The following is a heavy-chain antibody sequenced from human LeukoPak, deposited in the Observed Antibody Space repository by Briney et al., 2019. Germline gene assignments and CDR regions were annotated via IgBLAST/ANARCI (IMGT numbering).Heavy chain of an antibody. D-gene: IGHD2-2*01. J-gene: IGHJ4*02. V-gene: IGHV3-21*01. CDR3: ARDVGCSSCHPGG. CDR2: ISSSSSYI. Sequence: PGGSLRLSCAASGFTFSSYNMNWVRQAPGKGLEWVSSISSSSSYIYYADSVKGRFTISRDNAKNSLYLQMNSLRAEDTAVYYCARDVGCSSCHPGGWGQGTLVTVSS. CDR1: GFTFSSYN.